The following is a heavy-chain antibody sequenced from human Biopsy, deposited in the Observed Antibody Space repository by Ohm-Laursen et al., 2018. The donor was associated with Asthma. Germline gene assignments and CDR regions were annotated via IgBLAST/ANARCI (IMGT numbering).Heavy chain of an antibody. D-gene: IGHD3-16*01. CDR1: GGSMSSSSYS. V-gene: IGHV4-39*02. Sequence: SETLSLTCTVSGGSMSSSSYSWGWIRQPPGKGLEWIGSISYTGNTDIPSLRSRVTLSVDTSKNNFSLKLTSVIAADTAVYYCARDQGDSKFDYWGQGILVTVSS. CDR2: ISYTGNT. CDR3: ARDQGDSKFDY. J-gene: IGHJ4*02.